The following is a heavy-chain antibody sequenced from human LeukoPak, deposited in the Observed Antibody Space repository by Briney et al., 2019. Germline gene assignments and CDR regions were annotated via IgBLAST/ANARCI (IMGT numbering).Heavy chain of an antibody. V-gene: IGHV4-4*02. Sequence: GTLSLTCAVSGASISSNNWWNWVRQPPGKGLEWIGEIYHSGSTNYNPSLKSRVTISVDKSTNQFSLKLNSVTAADTAVYYCARGIGSSAGPLWGRGTLVTVST. J-gene: IGHJ2*01. CDR2: IYHSGST. CDR1: GASISSNNW. D-gene: IGHD1-26*01. CDR3: ARGIGSSAGPL.